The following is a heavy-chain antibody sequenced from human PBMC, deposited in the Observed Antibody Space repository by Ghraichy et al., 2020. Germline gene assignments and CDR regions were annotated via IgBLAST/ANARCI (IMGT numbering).Heavy chain of an antibody. CDR2: ISAYNANT. J-gene: IGHJ4*02. D-gene: IGHD6-19*01. CDR1: GYTFPNYG. Sequence: ASVKVSCKASGYTFPNYGISWVRQAPGQGLEWMGWISAYNANTNYAQKLQGRVTMTTDTSTSTAYMELRSLRSDDTAVYYCAREVPVAGNVGEGLDYWGQGTLVTVSS. CDR3: AREVPVAGNVGEGLDY. V-gene: IGHV1-18*04.